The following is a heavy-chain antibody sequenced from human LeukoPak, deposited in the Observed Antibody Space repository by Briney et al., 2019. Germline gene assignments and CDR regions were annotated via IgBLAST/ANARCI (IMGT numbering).Heavy chain of an antibody. J-gene: IGHJ6*03. V-gene: IGHV1-8*01. Sequence: ASVKVSCKASGYTFTSYDINWVRQATGQGLEWMGWINPNSGNTGYAQKFQGRVTMTRNTSISTAYMELSSLRSEDTAVYYCARGADYDILTGYFYYYYMDVWGKGTTVTVSS. CDR3: ARGADYDILTGYFYYYYMDV. CDR1: GYTFTSYD. CDR2: INPNSGNT. D-gene: IGHD3-9*01.